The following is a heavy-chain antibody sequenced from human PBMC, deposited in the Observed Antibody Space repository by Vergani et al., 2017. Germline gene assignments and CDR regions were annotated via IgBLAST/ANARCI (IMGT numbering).Heavy chain of an antibody. J-gene: IGHJ4*02. V-gene: IGHV3-7*01. CDR1: GFTFSSYW. Sequence: EVQLVESGGGLVQPGGSLRLSCAASGFTFSSYWMSWVRQAPGKGLEWVANIKQDGSEKYYVDSVKGRFTISRDNAKNSLYLQMNSLRAEDTAVYYCARRSPGYSGSYYFDYWGQGTLVTVSS. D-gene: IGHD1-26*01. CDR3: ARRSPGYSGSYYFDY. CDR2: IKQDGSEK.